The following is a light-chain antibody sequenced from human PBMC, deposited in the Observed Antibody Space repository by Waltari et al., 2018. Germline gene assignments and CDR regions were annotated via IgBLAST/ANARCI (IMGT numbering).Light chain of an antibody. V-gene: IGLV1-40*01. CDR2: GNN. CDR1: SSNIGASYD. Sequence: QSVLTQPPSVSGAPGQRVTISCTGSSSNIGASYDVHWYQQFPGPAPKLLIYGNNNRPSGVPDRFSGSKSGTSASLAITGLQAEDEADYYCQSCDSSLSGSFVFGTGTKVTVL. CDR3: QSCDSSLSGSFV. J-gene: IGLJ1*01.